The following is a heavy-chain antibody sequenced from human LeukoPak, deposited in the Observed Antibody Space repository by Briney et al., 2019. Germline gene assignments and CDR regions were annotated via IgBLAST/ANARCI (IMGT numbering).Heavy chain of an antibody. CDR3: ARGPYSSSWSPVDY. D-gene: IGHD6-13*01. CDR1: GGTFSSYA. CDR2: ISAYNGNT. J-gene: IGHJ4*02. Sequence: ASVKVSCKASGGTFSSYAISWVRQAPGQGLEWMGWISAYNGNTNYAQKLQGRVTMTTDTSTSTAYMELRSLRSDDTAVYYCARGPYSSSWSPVDYWGQGTLVTVSS. V-gene: IGHV1-18*01.